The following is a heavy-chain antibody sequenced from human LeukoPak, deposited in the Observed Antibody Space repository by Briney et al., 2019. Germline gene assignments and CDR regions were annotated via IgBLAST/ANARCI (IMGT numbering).Heavy chain of an antibody. CDR3: GRERDYYYGMDV. CDR2: IYTSGST. Sequence: SETLSLTCTVSGGSISSYHWSWIRQPAEKGLQWIGRIYTSGSTSYNPSLKSRVTMSVDTSKNQFSLKLSSVTGADTAVYYCGRERDYYYGMDVWGQGTTVTVSS. CDR1: GGSISSYH. V-gene: IGHV4-4*07. J-gene: IGHJ6*01.